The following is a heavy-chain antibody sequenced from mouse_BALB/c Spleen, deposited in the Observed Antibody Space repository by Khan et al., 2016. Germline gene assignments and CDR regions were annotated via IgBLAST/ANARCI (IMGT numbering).Heavy chain of an antibody. CDR2: IDPENGDT. J-gene: IGHJ4*01. Sequence: VQLKESGAELVRSGASVKLSCTASGFNIKDYYMHWVKQRPEQGLEWIGWIDPENGDTEYAPKFQGKATMTADTSSNTAYLQLSSLTSEDTSVYYCSACDYNAIDYWGQGTSVTFSS. CDR3: SACDYNAIDY. V-gene: IGHV14-4*02. CDR1: GFNIKDYY.